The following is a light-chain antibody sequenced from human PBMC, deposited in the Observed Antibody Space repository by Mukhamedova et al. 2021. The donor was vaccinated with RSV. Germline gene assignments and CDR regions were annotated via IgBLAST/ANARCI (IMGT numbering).Light chain of an antibody. V-gene: IGKV1-13*01. CDR3: QQVYKDPLT. J-gene: IGKJ4*01. CDR2: GAS. Sequence: GASNLESGVPSRFSGSGSGTDFALTISDLHPEDFATYDCQQVYKDPLTFGGGTKVEIK.